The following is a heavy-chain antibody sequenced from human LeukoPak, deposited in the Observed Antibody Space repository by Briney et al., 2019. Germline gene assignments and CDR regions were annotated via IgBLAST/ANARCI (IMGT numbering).Heavy chain of an antibody. CDR1: GFTLSTNC. Sequence: PGGSLRLSCAAPGFTLSTNCMTWVRQAPGKGLEWVSTIYSGGTTYYADSVMGRFTISRHNSRNTLYLQMNSLRAEDTAVYYCARVDSVVVYYFDLWGQGTLVTVSS. CDR3: ARVDSVVVYYFDL. D-gene: IGHD5-18*01. CDR2: IYSGGTT. J-gene: IGHJ4*02. V-gene: IGHV3-53*04.